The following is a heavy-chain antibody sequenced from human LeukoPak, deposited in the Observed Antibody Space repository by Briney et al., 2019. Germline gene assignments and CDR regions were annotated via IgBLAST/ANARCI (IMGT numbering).Heavy chain of an antibody. J-gene: IGHJ4*02. V-gene: IGHV4-4*07. CDR3: ARDDHIRGFDS. D-gene: IGHD2-21*01. CDR2: VFHSGTT. Sequence: SETLSLTCTVSADSIVSFHWSWIRRSAGKGLEWIGRVFHSGTTKNPSLKSRVTMSLDTSKNLLSLTMTSVTAADTAIYFCARDDHIRGFDSWGQGTLVIVSS. CDR1: ADSIVSFH.